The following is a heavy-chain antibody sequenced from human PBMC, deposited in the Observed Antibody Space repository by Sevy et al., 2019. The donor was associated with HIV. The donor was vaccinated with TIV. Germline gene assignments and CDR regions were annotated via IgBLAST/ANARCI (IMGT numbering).Heavy chain of an antibody. CDR1: GYTLTELS. D-gene: IGHD3-16*01. CDR3: ATGDGRSDVYYYYGMDV. CDR2: FDPEDGES. V-gene: IGHV1-24*01. Sequence: AASVKVSCKVSGYTLTELSMHWVRQAPGKGLEWMGGFDPEDGESIYAQKFQGRVTMTEDTSTDTAYMELSSLRSEDTAVYYCATGDGRSDVYYYYGMDVWGQGTTVTVSS. J-gene: IGHJ6*02.